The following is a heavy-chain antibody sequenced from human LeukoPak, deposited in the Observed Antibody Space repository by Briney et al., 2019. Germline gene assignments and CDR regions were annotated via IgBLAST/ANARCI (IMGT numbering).Heavy chain of an antibody. J-gene: IGHJ4*02. CDR2: IYYSGST. V-gene: IGHV4-39*07. CDR1: GGSISSSSYY. CDR3: ASLTSTYLFDY. Sequence: PSETLSLTCTVSGGSISSSSYYWGWIRQPPGKGLEWIGSIYYSGSTYYNPSLKSRVTISVDTSKNQFSLKLSSVTAADTAVYYCASLTSTYLFDYWGQGTLVTVSS.